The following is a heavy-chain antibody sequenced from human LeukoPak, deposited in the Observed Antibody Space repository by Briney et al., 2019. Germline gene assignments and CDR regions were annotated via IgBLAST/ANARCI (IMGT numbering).Heavy chain of an antibody. J-gene: IGHJ5*02. V-gene: IGHV1-2*02. CDR1: GYTFTGYY. D-gene: IGHD5-18*01. CDR2: INPNSGGT. Sequence: VASVKVSCKASGYTFTGYYMHWVRQAPGQGLEWMGWINPNSGGTNYAQKFQGRVTMTRDTSISTAYMELSSLRSDDTAVYYCARAAWIQLPQDPWGQGTLVTVSS. CDR3: ARAAWIQLPQDP.